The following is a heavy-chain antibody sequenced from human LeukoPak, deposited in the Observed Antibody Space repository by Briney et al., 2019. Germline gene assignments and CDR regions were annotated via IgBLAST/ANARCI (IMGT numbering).Heavy chain of an antibody. CDR1: GGSFSGYY. CDR2: INHSGST. D-gene: IGHD3-22*01. CDR3: ARFTYYYDSSGYSAFDI. J-gene: IGHJ3*02. V-gene: IGHV4-34*01. Sequence: SETLSLTCAVYGGSFSGYYWGWIRQPPGKGLEWIGEINHSGSTNYNPSLKSRVTISVDTSKNQFSLKLSSVTAADTAVYYCARFTYYYDSSGYSAFDIWGQGTMVTVSS.